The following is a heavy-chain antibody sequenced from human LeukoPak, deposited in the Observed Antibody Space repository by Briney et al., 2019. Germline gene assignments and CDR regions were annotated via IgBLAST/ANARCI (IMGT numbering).Heavy chain of an antibody. CDR1: GSTFSSHG. CDR3: AKDDAWLQYGN. J-gene: IGHJ4*02. Sequence: GGSLRLSCAASGSTFSSHGMNWVRQAPGKGLEWVSGISPNGVITYYADSVKGRFTISRDNSKGTVYLQMNSLRPEDTAVYYCAKDDAWLQYGNWGRGTLVTVSS. V-gene: IGHV3-23*01. CDR2: ISPNGVIT. D-gene: IGHD5-24*01.